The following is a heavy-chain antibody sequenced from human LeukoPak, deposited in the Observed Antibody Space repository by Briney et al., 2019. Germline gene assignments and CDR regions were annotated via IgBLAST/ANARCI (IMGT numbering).Heavy chain of an antibody. CDR1: GFTFSSYA. J-gene: IGHJ5*02. Sequence: PGGSLRLSCAASGFTFSSYAMSWVRQAPGKGLEWVSAISGSGSSTYYADSVKGRFTISRDNSKNTLYLQMNSLRAEDTAVYYCAKDPYCSSTSCHNWFDPWGQGTLVTVSS. D-gene: IGHD2-2*01. V-gene: IGHV3-23*01. CDR2: ISGSGSST. CDR3: AKDPYCSSTSCHNWFDP.